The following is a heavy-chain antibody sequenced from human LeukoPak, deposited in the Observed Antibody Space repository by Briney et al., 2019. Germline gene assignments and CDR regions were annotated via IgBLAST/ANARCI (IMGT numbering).Heavy chain of an antibody. J-gene: IGHJ4*02. V-gene: IGHV1-69*05. CDR3: ARGEGARVRYFAVEEGFDY. Sequence: GASVKVSCKASGGTFSSYAISWVRQAPGQGLEWMGGIIPIFGTANYAQKFQGRVTITTDESTSTAYMELSSLRSEDTAVYYCARGEGARVRYFAVEEGFDYWGQGTLVTVSS. CDR1: GGTFSSYA. CDR2: IIPIFGTA. D-gene: IGHD3-9*01.